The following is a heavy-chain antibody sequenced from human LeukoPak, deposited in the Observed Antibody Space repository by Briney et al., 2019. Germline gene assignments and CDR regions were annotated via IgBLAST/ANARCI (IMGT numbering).Heavy chain of an antibody. J-gene: IGHJ5*02. V-gene: IGHV1-2*02. D-gene: IGHD1-26*01. CDR3: AGPWDQVCIDA. CDR2: IYPKTGGT. Sequence: GASVTVSCKASGYSFISFYIHWVRQAPGQRLEWMGWIYPKTGGTSYAQKFQGRVTMTRDTSISTAYMELIGLRSDDTAVYYCAGPWDQVCIDAWDQGTLVSVSS. CDR1: GYSFISFY.